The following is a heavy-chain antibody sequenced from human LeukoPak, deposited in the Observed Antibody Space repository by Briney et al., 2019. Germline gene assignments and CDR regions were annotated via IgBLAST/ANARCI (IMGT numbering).Heavy chain of an antibody. D-gene: IGHD6-13*01. CDR1: GFTFSSYT. Sequence: GGSLRLSCAASGFTFSSYTMNWLRQAPGKGLEWVSSISTSSSYIYYADSVKGRFTISRDNSKNTLYLQMNSLRAEDTAVYYCAKDCGYSSSWSYYYYYYYMDVWGKGTTVTVSS. V-gene: IGHV3-21*04. CDR3: AKDCGYSSSWSYYYYYYYMDV. J-gene: IGHJ6*03. CDR2: ISTSSSYI.